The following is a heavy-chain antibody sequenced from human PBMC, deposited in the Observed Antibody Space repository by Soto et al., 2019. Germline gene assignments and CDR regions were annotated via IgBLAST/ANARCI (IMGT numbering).Heavy chain of an antibody. CDR2: ILGSGGST. J-gene: IGHJ4*02. D-gene: IGHD1-1*01. Sequence: EVRLLESGGGFVQPGESLRLSCAASGFTFSSVAMNWVRQAPGRGLGWVSGILGSGGSTFYADSVRGRFTISRDNSKDTLYMQMNRLRVEDTAVYFCATVLFGNAVDGANTGGQGTLVTVSS. V-gene: IGHV3-23*01. CDR1: GFTFSSVA. CDR3: ATVLFGNAVDGANT.